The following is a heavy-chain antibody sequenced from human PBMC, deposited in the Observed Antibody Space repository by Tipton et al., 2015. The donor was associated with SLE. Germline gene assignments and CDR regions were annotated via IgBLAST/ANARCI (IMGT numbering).Heavy chain of an antibody. V-gene: IGHV4-39*01. CDR2: VYYSGST. CDR3: ARPITTFGVVSPRDAFDI. J-gene: IGHJ3*02. CDR1: GGSISSSSYY. D-gene: IGHD3-3*01. Sequence: TLSLTCTVSGGSISSSSYYWGWIRQPPGKGLEWIGSVYYSGSTHYNPSLKSRVTISGDTSKNQFSLKLSSVTAADTAVYYCARPITTFGVVSPRDAFDIWGQGTMVTVSS.